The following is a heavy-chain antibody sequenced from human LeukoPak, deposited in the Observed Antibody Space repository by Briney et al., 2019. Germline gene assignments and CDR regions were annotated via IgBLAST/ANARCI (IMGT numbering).Heavy chain of an antibody. CDR2: INPSGGST. CDR1: GYMFITYY. CDR3: AREKLSSRSSDY. J-gene: IGHJ4*02. D-gene: IGHD6-6*01. V-gene: IGHV1-46*01. Sequence: GASVKISCKTSGYMFITYYINWVRQARGQGLEWMGSINPSGGSTTHAQKFQGRVTMTRDRSTSTVYMELSSLRSEDTAVYYCAREKLSSRSSDYWGRGTLVTVSS.